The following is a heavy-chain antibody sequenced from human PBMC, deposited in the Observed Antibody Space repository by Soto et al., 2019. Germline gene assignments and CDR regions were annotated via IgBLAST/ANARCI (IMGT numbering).Heavy chain of an antibody. V-gene: IGHV1-2*02. D-gene: IGHD2-15*01. J-gene: IGHJ4*02. CDR3: TTVEGVVVAAIEPPGPLL. Sequence: ASVKVSCKASGYTFTAYSIHWLRQAPGPGLEWMGWINPKDGDTNYAQKFQDRVTMTSDTSISTVSMDLNSLKTEDTAVYYCTTVEGVVVAAIEPPGPLLWGQGTLVTVSS. CDR2: INPKDGDT. CDR1: GYTFTAYS.